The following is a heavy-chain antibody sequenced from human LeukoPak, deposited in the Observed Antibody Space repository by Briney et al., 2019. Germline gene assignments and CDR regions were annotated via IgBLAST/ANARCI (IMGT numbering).Heavy chain of an antibody. V-gene: IGHV4-61*08. J-gene: IGHJ5*02. CDR2: IYYSGST. CDR1: GGSISSGGYY. D-gene: IGHD5-18*01. Sequence: SETLSLTCTVPGGSISSGGYYWSWIRQPPGKGLEWIGYIYYSGSTNYNPSLESRVTISVDTSKNQFSLRLSSVTAADTAVYYCARVSGYNYGSFDPWGQGTLVTVSS. CDR3: ARVSGYNYGSFDP.